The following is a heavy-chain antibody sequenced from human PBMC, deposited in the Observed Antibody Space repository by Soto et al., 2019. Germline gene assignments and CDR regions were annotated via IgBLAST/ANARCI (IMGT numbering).Heavy chain of an antibody. J-gene: IGHJ4*02. CDR2: IYNSGRY. Sequence: SETLSLTCTVSGGFIWGWIRQSPDKGLEWIGYIYNSGRYNYNPSLESRLTISIDTSKNQFSLRLASVTAADTAVYYCARTLPNRQLFESWSQGTLVTVSS. CDR3: ARTLPNRQLFES. CDR1: GGFI. V-gene: IGHV4-59*01. D-gene: IGHD1-1*01.